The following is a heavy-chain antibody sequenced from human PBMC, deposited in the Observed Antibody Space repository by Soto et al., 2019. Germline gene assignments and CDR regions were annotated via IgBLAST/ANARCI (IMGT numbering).Heavy chain of an antibody. Sequence: EVQLVESGGGLIQPGGSQRLSCAASGFTFSSYSMNWVRQAPGKGMEWVSYISRSGDTVYYADSVRGRFTISGENAKGTLYLQMSRPRDEDTALYYCTKGTDYYHTERVSHNWLDHWGQGTLFTVTS. V-gene: IGHV3-48*02. J-gene: IGHJ5*02. CDR2: ISRSGDTV. CDR1: GFTFSSYS. CDR3: TKGTDYYHTERVSHNWLDH. D-gene: IGHD3-22*01.